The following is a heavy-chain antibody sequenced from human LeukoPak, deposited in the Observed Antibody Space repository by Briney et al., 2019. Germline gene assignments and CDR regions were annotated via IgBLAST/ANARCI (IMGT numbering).Heavy chain of an antibody. CDR2: IYSGDTT. Sequence: PGRSLRLSCAASGFTVSSNYMSWVRQAPGKGLEWVSVIYSGDTTHYADSVKGRFTISRGNSRNTLYLQMNSLRAEDTAVYYCAGLGRWYFAHWGQGTLVTVSS. V-gene: IGHV3-53*01. CDR3: AGLGRWYFAH. J-gene: IGHJ4*02. D-gene: IGHD2-15*01. CDR1: GFTVSSNY.